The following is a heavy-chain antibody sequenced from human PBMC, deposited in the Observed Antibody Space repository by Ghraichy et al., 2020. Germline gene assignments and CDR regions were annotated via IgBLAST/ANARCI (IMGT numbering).Heavy chain of an antibody. CDR2: INSDGSTT. D-gene: IGHD3-3*01. V-gene: IGHV3-74*01. CDR3: ARGQYPFGTDFDY. Sequence: GESLRLSCAASGFTFSSYWIHWVRQAPGKGLVWVSRINSDGSTTGYADSVKGRFTISRDNAKNTLYLQMNSLRAEDTAVYYCARGQYPFGTDFDYWGQGTLVTVSS. J-gene: IGHJ4*02. CDR1: GFTFSSYW.